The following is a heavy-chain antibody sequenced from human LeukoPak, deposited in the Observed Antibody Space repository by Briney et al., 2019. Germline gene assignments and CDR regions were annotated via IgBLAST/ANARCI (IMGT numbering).Heavy chain of an antibody. Sequence: GGSLRLSCAASGLNFSTYAINWVRQAPGKGLEWFSIIYSSGGRTSYADSVKGRFTISRDNSKNTLYLQMNSLRAEDTAVYYCANDHKPDTAYDIDYWGQGTLVTVSS. J-gene: IGHJ4*02. D-gene: IGHD3-9*01. CDR2: IYSSGGRT. CDR1: GLNFSTYA. CDR3: ANDHKPDTAYDIDY. V-gene: IGHV3-23*01.